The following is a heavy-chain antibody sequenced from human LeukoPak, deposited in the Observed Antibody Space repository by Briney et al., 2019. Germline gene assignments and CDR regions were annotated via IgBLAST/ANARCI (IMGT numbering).Heavy chain of an antibody. CDR2: ISSSSSYT. CDR3: ARVGDYGDHIDY. CDR1: GFTFSSYS. V-gene: IGHV3-21*01. D-gene: IGHD4-17*01. J-gene: IGHJ4*02. Sequence: GGSLRLSCAASGFTFSSYSMNWVRQAPVKGLEWVSSISSSSSYTYYADSVKGRFTISRDNAKNSLYLQMNSLRAEDTAVYYCARVGDYGDHIDYWGQGTLVTVSS.